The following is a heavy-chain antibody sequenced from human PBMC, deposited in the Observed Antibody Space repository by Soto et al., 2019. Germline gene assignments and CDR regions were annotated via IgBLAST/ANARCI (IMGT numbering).Heavy chain of an antibody. CDR3: ARDGSSSSTRGYSYGMFGYYYGMDV. D-gene: IGHD5-18*01. Sequence: GGSLRLSCAASAFTFSGFAMHWVRQAPGKGLEWVASIKYDGNEKFYVDSVKGRFTISRDNAKNSLYLQMNSLRAEDTAVYYCARDGSSSSTRGYSYGMFGYYYGMDVWGQGTTVTVSS. CDR2: IKYDGNEK. CDR1: AFTFSGFA. V-gene: IGHV3-7*01. J-gene: IGHJ6*02.